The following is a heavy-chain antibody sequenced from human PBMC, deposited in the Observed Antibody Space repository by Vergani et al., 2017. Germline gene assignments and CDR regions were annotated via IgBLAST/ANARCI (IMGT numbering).Heavy chain of an antibody. J-gene: IGHJ6*02. V-gene: IGHV3-30*02. Sequence: QVQLVESGGGVVQPGGSLRLSCAASGFTFSSYGMHWVRQAPGKGLEWVAFIRYDGSNKYYADSVKGRFTISRDNSKNTLYLQMNSLRAEDTAVYYCAKDYSNYVAGGMDVWGQRTTVTVSS. D-gene: IGHD4-11*01. CDR1: GFTFSSYG. CDR2: IRYDGSNK. CDR3: AKDYSNYVAGGMDV.